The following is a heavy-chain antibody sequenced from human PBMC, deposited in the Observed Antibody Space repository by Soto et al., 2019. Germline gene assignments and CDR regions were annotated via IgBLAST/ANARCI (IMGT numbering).Heavy chain of an antibody. CDR2: IYPGDSDT. CDR3: ARHGYYDSSGYYEPFDY. V-gene: IGHV5-51*01. Sequence: GESLKISCKGSGYSFTSYWIGWVRQMPGKCLEWMWIIYPGDSDTRYSPSFQGQVTISADKSISTAYLQWSSLKASDTAMYYCARHGYYDSSGYYEPFDYWGQGTLVTVSS. J-gene: IGHJ4*02. CDR1: GYSFTSYW. D-gene: IGHD3-22*01.